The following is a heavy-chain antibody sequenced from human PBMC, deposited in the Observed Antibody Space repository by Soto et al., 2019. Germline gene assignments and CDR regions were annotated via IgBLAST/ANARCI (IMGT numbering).Heavy chain of an antibody. CDR3: AKDRRITMVRGVSNWFDP. D-gene: IGHD3-10*01. Sequence: QVQLVESGGGVVQPGRSLRLSCAASGFTFSSYGMHWVRQAPGKGLEWVAVISYDGSNKYYADSVKGRFTISRDNSENTLYLQMNSLRAEDTAVYYCAKDRRITMVRGVSNWFDPWGQGTLVTVSS. CDR2: ISYDGSNK. CDR1: GFTFSSYG. J-gene: IGHJ5*02. V-gene: IGHV3-30*18.